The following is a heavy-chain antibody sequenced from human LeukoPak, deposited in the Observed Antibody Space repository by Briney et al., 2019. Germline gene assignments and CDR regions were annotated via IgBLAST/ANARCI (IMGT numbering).Heavy chain of an antibody. CDR1: GFTFSNYA. Sequence: GGSLRLSCAASGFTFSNYAMSRVRQAPGKGLEWVSGISGSGGSTYYADSVKGRFTISRDNSKNTLYLQMNSLRAEDTAVYYCAKARNYDQTRWFDPWGQGTLVTVSS. D-gene: IGHD3-3*01. J-gene: IGHJ5*02. CDR2: ISGSGGST. V-gene: IGHV3-23*01. CDR3: AKARNYDQTRWFDP.